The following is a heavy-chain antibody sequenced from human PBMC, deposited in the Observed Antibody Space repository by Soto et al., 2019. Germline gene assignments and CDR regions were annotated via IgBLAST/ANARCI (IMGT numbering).Heavy chain of an antibody. CDR3: ARSAEEGLLVYYGMDV. Sequence: QVQLVQSGAEVKKPGSSVKVSCKASGGTFSSYAISWVRQAPGQGLEWMGGIMPIFGTANYAQKFQGRVTITADESTSTAYMELSSLRSEDTAVYYCARSAEEGLLVYYGMDVWGQGTTVTVSS. V-gene: IGHV1-69*12. CDR2: IMPIFGTA. CDR1: GGTFSSYA. D-gene: IGHD2-15*01. J-gene: IGHJ6*02.